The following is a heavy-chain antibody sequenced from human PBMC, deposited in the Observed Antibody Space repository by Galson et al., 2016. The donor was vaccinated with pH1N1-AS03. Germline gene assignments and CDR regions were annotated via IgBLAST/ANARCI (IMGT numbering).Heavy chain of an antibody. CDR3: ARMHYGDYPGWFDP. Sequence: PALVKPTQTLTLTCTFSGFSLSTSGMCVSWIRQPPGKALEWLALIDWDDDKYYSTSLKTRLTISKDTSKNQVVLTMTNMDPVDTATYYCARMHYGDYPGWFDPWGQGTLVTVSS. CDR2: IDWDDDK. CDR1: GFSLSTSGMC. J-gene: IGHJ5*02. V-gene: IGHV2-70*01. D-gene: IGHD4-17*01.